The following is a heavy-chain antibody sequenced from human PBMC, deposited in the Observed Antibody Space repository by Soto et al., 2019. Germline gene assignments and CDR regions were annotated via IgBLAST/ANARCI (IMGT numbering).Heavy chain of an antibody. D-gene: IGHD2-21*02. CDR2: IIPIFGTA. Sequence: ASVKVSCKASGGTFSSYAISWVRQAPGQGLEWMGGIIPIFGTANYAQKFQGRVTITADESTRTAYMEVTSLRSEDTAMYYCTRAVVFTAIVYQYHAPHSWGQRTKDTVSA. J-gene: IGHJ5*01. V-gene: IGHV1-69*13. CDR3: TRAVVFTAIVYQYHAPHS. CDR1: GGTFSSYA.